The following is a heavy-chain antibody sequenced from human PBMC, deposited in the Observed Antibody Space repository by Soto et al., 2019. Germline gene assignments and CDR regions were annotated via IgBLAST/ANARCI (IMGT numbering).Heavy chain of an antibody. V-gene: IGHV4-30-4*01. CDR1: GGSIDNYEYY. CDR3: ARDRSNSPDYFDF. D-gene: IGHD6-6*01. CDR2: IYYSGRT. J-gene: IGHJ4*02. Sequence: SETLSLTCTVSGGSIDNYEYYWTWIRQPPGKGLEWVGYIYYSGRTNYNPSLNSRLTISLDTSKDQFSLRLTSVSAADTAMYYCARDRSNSPDYFDFWGQGTLVTVSS.